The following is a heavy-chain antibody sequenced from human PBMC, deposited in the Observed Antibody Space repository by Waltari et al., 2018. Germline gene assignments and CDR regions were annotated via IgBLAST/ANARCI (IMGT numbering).Heavy chain of an antibody. J-gene: IGHJ5*02. CDR3: ARGGGGDWEWFDP. CDR1: GGSISGFY. Sequence: QVQLQESGPSLLKPSETLSLICTVSGGSISGFYWSWVRPPPGKGLDWIGYIYYTGSTNFNPSLESRVTMSVDMSKNQFSLKLSAVTAADTAFYYCARGGGGDWEWFDPWGQGTLVTVSS. V-gene: IGHV4-59*01. CDR2: IYYTGST. D-gene: IGHD2-21*02.